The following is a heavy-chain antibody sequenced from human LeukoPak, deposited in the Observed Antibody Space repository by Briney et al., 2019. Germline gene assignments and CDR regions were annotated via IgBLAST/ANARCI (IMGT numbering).Heavy chain of an antibody. D-gene: IGHD3-3*01. Sequence: GGSLRFSCAASGFTFSSYAMSWVRQAPGRGLEWVSVISGGGSTIKYADSVKGRFTISRDNSKNTVYLQMNSLRAEDTAVYYCARDHGPGHYDFWSGYSRNYYYYGMDVWGQGTTVTVSS. CDR1: GFTFSSYA. V-gene: IGHV3-23*01. CDR2: ISGGGSTI. CDR3: ARDHGPGHYDFWSGYSRNYYYYGMDV. J-gene: IGHJ6*02.